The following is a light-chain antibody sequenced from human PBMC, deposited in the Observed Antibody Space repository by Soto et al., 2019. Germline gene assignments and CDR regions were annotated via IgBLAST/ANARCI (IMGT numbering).Light chain of an antibody. V-gene: IGKV3-15*01. CDR2: DAS. CDR1: QSVSSN. Sequence: ETVMTQSPATLSVSPGERATLSCRASQSVSSNLAWYQQKPGHAPRLLIFDASTRATGLPARFSGSGFGTDFILTISSLQSEDFAVYYCQQYNNWPVTFGQGT. CDR3: QQYNNWPVT. J-gene: IGKJ1*01.